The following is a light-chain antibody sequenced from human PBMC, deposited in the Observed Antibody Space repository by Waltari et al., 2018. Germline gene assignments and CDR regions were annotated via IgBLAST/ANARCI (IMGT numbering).Light chain of an antibody. CDR1: QSISRF. CDR3: QKYGSLPAT. J-gene: IGKJ1*01. Sequence: EIMLTKSPGTLSLSPGERATLSCRASQSISRFLAWYQQKPGQAPRLLSYDASTRATGIPDRFSGSGSGTDFSLTISRLEPEDIAVYYCQKYGSLPATFGQGTKVEIK. CDR2: DAS. V-gene: IGKV3-20*01.